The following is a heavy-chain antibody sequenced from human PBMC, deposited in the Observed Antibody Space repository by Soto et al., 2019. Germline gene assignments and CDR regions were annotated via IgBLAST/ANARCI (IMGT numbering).Heavy chain of an antibody. CDR3: AREAGQPRLWTYDFDY. Sequence: QVQLQESGPGLVTPSQTLSLTCTVSCGSISSGDYYWRWIRQPPGKVLEWLGYIDYSGSTYYNPYLKSRITISVDTSNNHFSLKLSSVTAANTDVYYCAREAGQPRLWTYDFDYWGQGTLVTVSS. V-gene: IGHV4-30-4*01. D-gene: IGHD5-18*01. J-gene: IGHJ4*02. CDR2: IDYSGST. CDR1: CGSISSGDYY.